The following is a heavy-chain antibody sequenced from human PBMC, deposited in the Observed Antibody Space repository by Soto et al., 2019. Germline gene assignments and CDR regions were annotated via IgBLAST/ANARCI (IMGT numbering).Heavy chain of an antibody. J-gene: IGHJ4*02. CDR2: IYYSGST. Sequence: SETLSLTCTVSGGSISSYYWSWIRQPPGKGLEWIGYIYYSGSTNYNPSLKSRVTISVDTSKNQFSLKLGSVTAADTAVYYCARGGNYYDSSGYYYYWGQGTLVTVSS. CDR3: ARGGNYYDSSGYYYY. V-gene: IGHV4-59*01. D-gene: IGHD3-22*01. CDR1: GGSISSYY.